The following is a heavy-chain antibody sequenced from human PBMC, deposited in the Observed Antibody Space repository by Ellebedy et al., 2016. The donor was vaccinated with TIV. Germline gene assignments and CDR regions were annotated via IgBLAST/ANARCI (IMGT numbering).Heavy chain of an antibody. J-gene: IGHJ4*02. Sequence: ASVKVSCKASGYTFTDYFMHWVRQAPGQGPEYMGWINPNSGGTKYAQKFQGRVIMTRDTSITTAYMDLSGLTSDDTAIYYCARVDSWGQGTLVTVSS. D-gene: IGHD3-22*01. V-gene: IGHV1-2*02. CDR3: ARVDS. CDR2: INPNSGGT. CDR1: GYTFTDYF.